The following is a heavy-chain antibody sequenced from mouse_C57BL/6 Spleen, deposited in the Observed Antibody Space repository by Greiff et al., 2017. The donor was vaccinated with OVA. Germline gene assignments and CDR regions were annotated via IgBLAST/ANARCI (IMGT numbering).Heavy chain of an antibody. J-gene: IGHJ1*03. V-gene: IGHV5-9-1*02. CDR3: TRDPTTVVATGYWYFDV. Sequence: EVKLEESGEGLVKPGGSLKLSCAASGFTFSSYAMSWVRQTPEKRLEWVAYISSGGDYIYYADTVKGRFTISRDNARNTLYLQMSSLKSEDTAMYYCTRDPTTVVATGYWYFDVWGTGTTVTVSS. CDR2: ISSGGDYI. CDR1: GFTFSSYA. D-gene: IGHD1-1*01.